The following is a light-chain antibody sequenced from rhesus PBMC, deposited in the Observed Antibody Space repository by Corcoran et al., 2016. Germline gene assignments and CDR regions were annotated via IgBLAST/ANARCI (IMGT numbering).Light chain of an antibody. CDR1: QGISSY. V-gene: IGKV1-38*01. J-gene: IGKJ4*01. CDR2: DAS. Sequence: DIQLTQSPSSLSASVGDRVTMTCRASQGISSYLAWYQQKSGKAPKLLIYDASNLQSGVPSRFSGSGSGTEFTLTISSLQPEDFATYYCQQRNSYPLTFGGGTRVEIK. CDR3: QQRNSYPLT.